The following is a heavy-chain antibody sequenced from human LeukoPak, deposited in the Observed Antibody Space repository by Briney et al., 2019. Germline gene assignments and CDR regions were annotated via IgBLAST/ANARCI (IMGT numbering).Heavy chain of an antibody. CDR2: ISAGGGTI. CDR1: GFPFSNYT. J-gene: IGHJ4*02. CDR3: ARGSYFDY. V-gene: IGHV3-48*02. Sequence: GGSLRLSCAASGFPFSNYTLHWVRQAPGKGLEWLSYISAGGGTIYYADSVKGRVTVSRDNAKNSLYLQMNSLRDEDTAGYYCARGSYFDYWGQGTLVTVSS.